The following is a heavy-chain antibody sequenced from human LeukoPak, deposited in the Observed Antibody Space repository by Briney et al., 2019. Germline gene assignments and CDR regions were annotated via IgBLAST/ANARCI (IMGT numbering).Heavy chain of an antibody. V-gene: IGHV1-18*01. CDR1: GYTFTNYG. J-gene: IGHJ4*02. Sequence: ASVKVSCKASGYTFTNYGFSWVRQAPGQGLEWMGWISGGFINQPTYAQKAQDRVTMTTDASTCTTYMELGSPGCDGTAVYFCASRRWDDSDFDYWGQGTLVTVSS. CDR3: ASRRWDDSDFDY. CDR2: ISGGFINQP. D-gene: IGHD1-26*01.